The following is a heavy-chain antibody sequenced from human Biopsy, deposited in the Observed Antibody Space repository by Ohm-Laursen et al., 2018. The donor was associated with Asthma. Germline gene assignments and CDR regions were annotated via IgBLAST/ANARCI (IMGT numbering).Heavy chain of an antibody. CDR1: GYTLNSAG. CDR3: ARAVDYSHYYGIDV. D-gene: IGHD3-10*01. J-gene: IGHJ6*02. Sequence: EASVKVSCKTSGYTLNSAGITWVRQAPGQGLEWMGWISVYNGNTKVAQKLQDRVTMITDTSTSTACMELRSLRSDDTAVYFCARAVDYSHYYGIDVWGQGTTVTVS. V-gene: IGHV1-18*01. CDR2: ISVYNGNT.